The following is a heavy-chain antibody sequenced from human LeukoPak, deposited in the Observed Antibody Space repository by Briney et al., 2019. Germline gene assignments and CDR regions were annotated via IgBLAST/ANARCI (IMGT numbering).Heavy chain of an antibody. D-gene: IGHD3-3*01. CDR2: IYYSGST. CDR1: GGSISSYY. J-gene: IGHJ3*02. Sequence: SETLSLTCTVSGGSISSYYWSWIRQPPGKGLEWIGYIYYSGSTNYNPSRKSRVTISVDTSKNQFSLKLSSVTAADTAVYYCARDTGLDDFWSGVRWYAFDIWGQGTMVTVSS. V-gene: IGHV4-59*01. CDR3: ARDTGLDDFWSGVRWYAFDI.